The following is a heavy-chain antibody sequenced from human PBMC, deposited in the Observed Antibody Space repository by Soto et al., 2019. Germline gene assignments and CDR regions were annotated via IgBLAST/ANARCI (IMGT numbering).Heavy chain of an antibody. J-gene: IGHJ6*02. V-gene: IGHV3-30*18. Sequence: GGSLRLSCAASGFTFSSYGMHWVRQAPGKGLEWVAVISYDGSNKYYADSVKGRFTISRDNSKNTLYLQMNSLRAEDTAVYYCAKDPSFLRLGYYYYGMDVWGQGTTVTVSS. CDR1: GFTFSSYG. D-gene: IGHD3-16*01. CDR3: AKDPSFLRLGYYYYGMDV. CDR2: ISYDGSNK.